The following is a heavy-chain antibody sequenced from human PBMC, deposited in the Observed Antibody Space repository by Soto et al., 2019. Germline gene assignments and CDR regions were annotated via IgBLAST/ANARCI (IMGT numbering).Heavy chain of an antibody. CDR1: RFSFTNAW. CDR3: STHIRIYGLDI. CDR2: IKSKTDGGTA. J-gene: IGHJ6*02. D-gene: IGHD2-21*01. V-gene: IGHV3-15*01. Sequence: EVQLVESGGGFVQPGGSLRLSCVASRFSFTNAWMSWVRQAPGKGPEWVGRIKSKTDGGTADYAAPVKGRFTISRDDSQTTLYLHMDSLKTEDTALYHCSTHIRIYGLDIWGQGTTLTVSS.